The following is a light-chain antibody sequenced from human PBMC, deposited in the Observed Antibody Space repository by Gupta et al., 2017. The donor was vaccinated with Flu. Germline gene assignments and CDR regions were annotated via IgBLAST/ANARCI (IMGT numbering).Light chain of an antibody. CDR3: QQHYSSPPYT. CDR1: QSISSY. J-gene: IGKJ2*01. CDR2: AAS. V-gene: IGKV1-39*01. Sequence: DIQLTQSPSSLSASVGDRVTLTCRASQSISSYLNWYQQKPAKAPTLLIYAASSLQSAVPSSCSGSGCCTAFTPTIISRQPDDFAAYYCQQHYSSPPYTFGQGTKVEIK.